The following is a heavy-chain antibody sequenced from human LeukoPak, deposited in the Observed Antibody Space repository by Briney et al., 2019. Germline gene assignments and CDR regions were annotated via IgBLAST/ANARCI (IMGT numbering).Heavy chain of an antibody. CDR2: IYYSGST. V-gene: IGHV4-39*07. CDR3: ARDPLIRRRYPFDY. J-gene: IGHJ4*02. CDR1: GGSISSSSYY. Sequence: SETLSLTCTVSGGSISSSSYYWGWIRQPPGKGLEWIGSIYYSGSTYYNPSLKSRVTISVDTSKNQFSLKLSSVTAADTAVYYCARDPLIRRRYPFDYWGQGTLVTVSS. D-gene: IGHD3-9*01.